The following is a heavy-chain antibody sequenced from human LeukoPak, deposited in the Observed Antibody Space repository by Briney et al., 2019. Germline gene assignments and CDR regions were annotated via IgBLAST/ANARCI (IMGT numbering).Heavy chain of an antibody. J-gene: IGHJ5*02. CDR2: IDKEKNSYAT. CDR1: GFTFSGSA. CDR3: TRDSGTYNWLDP. Sequence: GGSLRLSCAASGFTFSGSAIHWVRQSFGKGLEWIGHIDKEKNSYATVSAYAVSVEGRFTVSRDDSKNMAFLQMSGLKTENTALYFCTRDSGTYNWLDPWGQGTLVTVSS. V-gene: IGHV3-73*01. D-gene: IGHD1-26*01.